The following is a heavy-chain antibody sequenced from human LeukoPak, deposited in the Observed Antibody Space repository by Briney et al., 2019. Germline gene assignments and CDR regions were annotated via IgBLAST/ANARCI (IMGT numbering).Heavy chain of an antibody. CDR2: ISTNGGST. D-gene: IGHD2-2*01. Sequence: GGSLRLSCAASGFTFSSYSMYWVRQAPGKGLEYVSGISTNGGSTYYANSVKGRFTISRDNSKNTLYLQMGSLRAEDMAVYFCARDHLPGAPSGYFALWGRGTLVTVSS. J-gene: IGHJ2*01. CDR1: GFTFSSYS. CDR3: ARDHLPGAPSGYFAL. V-gene: IGHV3-64*01.